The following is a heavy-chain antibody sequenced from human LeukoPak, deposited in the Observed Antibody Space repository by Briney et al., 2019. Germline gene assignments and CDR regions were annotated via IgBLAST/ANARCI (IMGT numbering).Heavy chain of an antibody. D-gene: IGHD3-22*01. V-gene: IGHV3-11*01. CDR1: AFTFSDYY. CDR3: ARCSGYYECDYFDY. CDR2: ISSSGYTM. J-gene: IGHJ4*02. Sequence: GGSLRLSCAASAFTFSDYYMTWIRQAPGKGLEWVSYISSSGYTMSYADSVKGRFTTSRDNAKNSLYLQMNSLRAEDTAVYYCARCSGYYECDYFDYWGQGTLVTVSS.